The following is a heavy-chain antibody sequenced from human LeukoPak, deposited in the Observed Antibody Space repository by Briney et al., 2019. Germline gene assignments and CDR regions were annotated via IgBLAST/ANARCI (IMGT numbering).Heavy chain of an antibody. V-gene: IGHV3-30*02. CDR2: IRHDGSFK. Sequence: PGGSLRLSRVASGFAFSKYAMHWVRQAPGKGLEWLTFIRHDGSFKEYADSVKGRFTISRDNSKNAPYLQMNSLTSEDTALYSCAKETEEEQLLGEAMFDHWGRGTLLTVSS. D-gene: IGHD1-26*01. CDR1: GFAFSKYA. J-gene: IGHJ2*01. CDR3: AKETEEEQLLGEAMFDH.